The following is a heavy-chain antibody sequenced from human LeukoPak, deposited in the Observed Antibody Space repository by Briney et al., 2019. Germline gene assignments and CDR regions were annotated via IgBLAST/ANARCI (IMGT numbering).Heavy chain of an antibody. D-gene: IGHD3-22*01. V-gene: IGHV1-46*01. CDR1: GYTFTSYY. CDR3: ASLYYYDSSGYSGLGRAFDI. CDR2: INPSGGST. Sequence: ASVKVSCKASGYTFTSYYMHWVRQAPGQGLEWMGIINPSGGSTSYAQKFQGRVTMTRDMSTSTVYMELSSLRSEDTAVYYCASLYYYDSSGYSGLGRAFDIWGQGTMVTVSS. J-gene: IGHJ3*02.